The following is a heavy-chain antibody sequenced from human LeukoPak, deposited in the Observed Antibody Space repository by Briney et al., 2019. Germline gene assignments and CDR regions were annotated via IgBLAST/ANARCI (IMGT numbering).Heavy chain of an antibody. CDR1: GGTFSSYA. J-gene: IGHJ4*02. Sequence: SVKVSCKASGGTFSSYAISWVRQAPGQGLEWMGGIIPIFGTANYAQKFQGRVTITTDESTSTAYMELSSLRSEDTAVYYCARGDPGYSSSWFHFDYWGQGTLVTVSS. CDR3: ARGDPGYSSSWFHFDY. D-gene: IGHD6-13*01. CDR2: IIPIFGTA. V-gene: IGHV1-69*05.